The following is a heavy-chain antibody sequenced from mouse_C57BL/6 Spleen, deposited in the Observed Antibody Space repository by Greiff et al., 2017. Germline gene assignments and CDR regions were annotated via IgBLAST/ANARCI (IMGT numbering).Heavy chain of an antibody. J-gene: IGHJ4*01. CDR3: AREDRYYYAMDY. CDR2: INPSSGYT. CDR1: GYTFTSYT. Sequence: QVQLQQSGAELARPGASVKMSCKASGYTFTSYTMHWVKQRPGQGLEWIGYINPSSGYTKYNQKFKDKATLTADKSSSTAYMQLSSLTSEDSAVYYCAREDRYYYAMDYWGQGTSVTVSS. V-gene: IGHV1-4*01.